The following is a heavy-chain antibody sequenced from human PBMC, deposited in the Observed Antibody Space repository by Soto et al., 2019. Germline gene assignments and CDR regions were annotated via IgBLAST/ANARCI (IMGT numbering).Heavy chain of an antibody. D-gene: IGHD4-17*01. CDR1: GGSISSYY. CDR3: ARDRGTTVTTSGWFDP. CDR2: IYYSGST. V-gene: IGHV4-59*01. J-gene: IGHJ5*02. Sequence: SETLSLTCTVSGGSISSYYWSWIRQPPGKGLEWIGYIYYSGSTNYNPSLKSRVTISVDTSKNQFSLKLSSVTAADTAVYYCARDRGTTVTTSGWFDPWGQGTLVTVSS.